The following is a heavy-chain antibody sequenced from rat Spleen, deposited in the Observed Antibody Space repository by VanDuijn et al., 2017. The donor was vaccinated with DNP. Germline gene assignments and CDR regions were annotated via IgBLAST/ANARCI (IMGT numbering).Heavy chain of an antibody. Sequence: EVQLVESGGGLVQPGRSMKLSCAASGFTFSNYGMAWVRQAPTKGLEWVASIGTDDTNTDFRDSVKDRFTISRDNAKNTQYLQMDSLRSEDTATYYGVRHEDSSSHIYWFAYWGQGTLVTVSS. CDR2: IGTDDTNT. V-gene: IGHV5S13*01. J-gene: IGHJ3*01. CDR1: GFTFSNYG. D-gene: IGHD1-2*01. CDR3: VRHEDSSSHIYWFAY.